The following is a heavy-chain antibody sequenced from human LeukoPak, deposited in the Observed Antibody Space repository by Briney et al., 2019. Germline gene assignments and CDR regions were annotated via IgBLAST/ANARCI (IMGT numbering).Heavy chain of an antibody. D-gene: IGHD3-10*01. Sequence: SETLSLTCTVSGGSISSGGYYWSWIRQHPGKGPEWIGYIYYSGSTYYNPSLKSRVTISVDTSKNQFSLKLSSVTAADTAVYYCASHPGLGSYFLDYWGQGTLVTVSS. CDR2: IYYSGST. J-gene: IGHJ4*02. CDR3: ASHPGLGSYFLDY. V-gene: IGHV4-31*03. CDR1: GGSISSGGYY.